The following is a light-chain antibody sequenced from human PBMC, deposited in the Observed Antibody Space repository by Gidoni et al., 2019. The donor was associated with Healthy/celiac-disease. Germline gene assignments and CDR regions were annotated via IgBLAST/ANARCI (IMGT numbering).Light chain of an antibody. CDR2: KAS. CDR3: QQYNSYSGT. J-gene: IGKJ1*01. V-gene: IGKV1-5*03. Sequence: DIQMTQSPSTLSASVGDRVTITCRASQRISSWLAWYQQKPGKAPKLLIYKASSLESGVPSRFSGSGSGTEFTLTISSLQPDDFATYYCQQYNSYSGTFGQGTKVEIK. CDR1: QRISSW.